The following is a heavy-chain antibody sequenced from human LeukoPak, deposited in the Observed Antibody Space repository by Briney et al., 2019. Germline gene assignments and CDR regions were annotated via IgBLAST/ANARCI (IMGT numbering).Heavy chain of an antibody. CDR3: ARGPHDY. CDR1: GGSTSSYY. CDR2: IYYSGST. J-gene: IGHJ4*02. V-gene: IGHV4-59*01. Sequence: PSETLSLTCTVSGGSTSSYYWSWIRQPPGKGLEWIGYIYYSGSTNYNPSLKSRVTISVDTSKNQFSLKLSSVTAADTAVYYCARGPHDYWGQGTLVTVSS.